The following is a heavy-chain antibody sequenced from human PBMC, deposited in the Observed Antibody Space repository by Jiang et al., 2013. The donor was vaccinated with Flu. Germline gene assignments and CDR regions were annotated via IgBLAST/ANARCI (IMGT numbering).Heavy chain of an antibody. V-gene: IGHV6-1*01. CDR2: TYYRSKWYI. CDR3: ARVVGSSYYDFWSGYQTNGGFDI. CDR1: GDSVSSNSAA. J-gene: IGHJ3*02. D-gene: IGHD3-3*01. Sequence: SQTLSLTCAISGDSVSSNSAAWNWIRQSPSRGLEWLGRTYYRSKWYIDYAVSVKSRITINADIFKNQCSLQLDSVTPEDTAVYYCARVVGSSYYDFWSGYQTNGGFDIWGQGTMVTVSS.